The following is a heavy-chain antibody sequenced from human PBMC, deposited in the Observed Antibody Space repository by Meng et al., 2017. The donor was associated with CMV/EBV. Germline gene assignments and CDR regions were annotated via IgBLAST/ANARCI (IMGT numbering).Heavy chain of an antibody. CDR2: ISSSSTYI. Sequence: ASGFTFSDYRMNWVRQAPGKGLEWVSSISSSSTYIYYADSVKGRFTISRDNAKDSLSLQMSSLRAEDTAMYYCARTNGYLPSYFDYWGQGTLVTVSS. J-gene: IGHJ4*02. CDR1: GFTFSDYR. CDR3: ARTNGYLPSYFDY. V-gene: IGHV3-21*01. D-gene: IGHD5-24*01.